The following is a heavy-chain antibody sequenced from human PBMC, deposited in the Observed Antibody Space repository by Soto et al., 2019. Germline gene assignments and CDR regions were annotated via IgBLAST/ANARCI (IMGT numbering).Heavy chain of an antibody. D-gene: IGHD3-22*01. CDR1: GFTFGSHW. CDR3: ASEVYDSSCYRSEQ. Sequence: EVHLVESGGGLVQPGGSLRLSCAASGFTFGSHWMSWVRQAPEKGLEWVANIKEDGSEKYYVDSVKGRFTISRDNAENSLDQEMNRLRAEDAAGYYCASEVYDSSCYRSEQWGQGNLVNGYS. J-gene: IGHJ1*01. V-gene: IGHV3-7*05. CDR2: IKEDGSEK.